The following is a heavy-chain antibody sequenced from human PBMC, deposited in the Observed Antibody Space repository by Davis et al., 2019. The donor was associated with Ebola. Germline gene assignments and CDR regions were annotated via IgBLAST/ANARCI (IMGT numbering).Heavy chain of an antibody. J-gene: IGHJ5*01. CDR1: GYTFTSYD. CDR3: ARDQDTSPEWNWFDS. CDR2: MNPNSGNT. D-gene: IGHD3-3*01. Sequence: AASVKVSCKASGYTFTSYDINWVRQANGQGLEWMGWMNPNSGNTGFAQKFQGRVTMTRNISITTAYLELSSLGSEDTALYYCARDQDTSPEWNWFDSWGQGTLVTVSS. V-gene: IGHV1-8*01.